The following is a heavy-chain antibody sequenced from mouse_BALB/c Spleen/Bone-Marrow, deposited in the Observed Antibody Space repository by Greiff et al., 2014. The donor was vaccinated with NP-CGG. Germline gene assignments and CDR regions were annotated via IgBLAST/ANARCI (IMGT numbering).Heavy chain of an antibody. D-gene: IGHD1-1*01. CDR3: TRSNYGYWYFDV. J-gene: IGHJ1*01. Sequence: VQLQQSGAELVKPGASVKLSCKASGYSFTRYYMYWVKQRPGQGLEWIGEINPSNGGTNFNEKFKSKAALTVDKSSSTAYMQFSXXTSEDSAVYYCTRSNYGYWYFDVWGAGTTVTVSS. CDR1: GYSFTRYY. CDR2: INPSNGGT. V-gene: IGHV1S81*02.